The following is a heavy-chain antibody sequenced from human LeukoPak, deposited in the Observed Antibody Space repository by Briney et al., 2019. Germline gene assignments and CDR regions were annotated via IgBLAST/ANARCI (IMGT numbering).Heavy chain of an antibody. D-gene: IGHD2-15*01. V-gene: IGHV3-30*18. CDR3: AKGLFLYCSGGSCYQIGGMDV. CDR1: GFTFSSYG. Sequence: GGSLRLSCAASGFTFSSYGMHWVRQAPGKGLEWVAVISYDGSNKYYADSVKGRFTISRDNSKNTLYLQMNSLRAEGTAVYYCAKGLFLYCSGGSCYQIGGMDVWGQGTTVTVSS. CDR2: ISYDGSNK. J-gene: IGHJ6*02.